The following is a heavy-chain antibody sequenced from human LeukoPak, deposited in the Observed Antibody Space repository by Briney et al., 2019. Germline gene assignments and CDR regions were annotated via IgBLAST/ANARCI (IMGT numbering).Heavy chain of an antibody. D-gene: IGHD5-12*01. CDR3: AKSSSYSGYKGDFDY. J-gene: IGHJ4*02. Sequence: GRSLRLSCAASGFTFDDYAMHWVRQAPGKGLEWVSDISWNSGSIGYADSVKGRFTISRDNAKNSLYLQINSLRAEDTALYYCAKSSSYSGYKGDFDYWGQGTLVTVSS. CDR2: ISWNSGSI. CDR1: GFTFDDYA. V-gene: IGHV3-9*01.